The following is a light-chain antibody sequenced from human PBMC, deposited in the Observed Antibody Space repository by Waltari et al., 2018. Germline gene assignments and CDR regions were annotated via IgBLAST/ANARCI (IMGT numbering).Light chain of an antibody. V-gene: IGLV3-21*02. J-gene: IGLJ2*01. CDR3: QVWDPSSDLEI. CDR1: NIGSRS. Sequence: SYVLTQPPSVSVAPAPTASITCGGNNIGSRSVHWYQQKPGQAPVLVVYADRDRPSGIPERFSGSNSGNTATLTISRVEAGDEADYFCQVWDPSSDLEIFGGGTKLTVL. CDR2: ADR.